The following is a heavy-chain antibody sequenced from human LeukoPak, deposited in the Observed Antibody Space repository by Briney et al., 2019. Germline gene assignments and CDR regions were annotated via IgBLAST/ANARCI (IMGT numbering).Heavy chain of an antibody. CDR3: ARDPHYHDRSGSFV. D-gene: IGHD3-22*01. Sequence: SETLSLTRTVSGGSISSGDYFWSWIRQPPGKGLEWIGYIYYSGSAYYNPSLKSRVTISVDTSKNQFSLKLSPVTAADTAVYYCARDPHYHDRSGSFVWGKGTTVTVSS. V-gene: IGHV4-30-4*08. CDR1: GGSISSGDYF. J-gene: IGHJ6*04. CDR2: IYYSGSA.